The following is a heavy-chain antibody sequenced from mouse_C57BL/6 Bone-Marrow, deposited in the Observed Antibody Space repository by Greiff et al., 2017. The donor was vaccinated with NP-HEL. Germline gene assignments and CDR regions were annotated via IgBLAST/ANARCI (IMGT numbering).Heavy chain of an antibody. Sequence: QVQLQQPGAELVKPGASVKLSCKASGYTFTSYWMHWVKQRPGRGLEWIGRIDPNSGGTNYNEKFKSKATLTVDKPSSTAYMQLSSLTSVDSASYYCARGAIRDGYYIPFAYWGQGTLVTVSA. V-gene: IGHV1-72*01. D-gene: IGHD2-3*01. CDR2: IDPNSGGT. J-gene: IGHJ3*01. CDR1: GYTFTSYW. CDR3: ARGAIRDGYYIPFAY.